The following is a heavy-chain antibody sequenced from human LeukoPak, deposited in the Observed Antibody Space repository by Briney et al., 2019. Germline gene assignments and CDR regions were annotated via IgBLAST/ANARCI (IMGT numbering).Heavy chain of an antibody. Sequence: PGGSLRLSCAASGFTFSNYWMSWVRQAPGKGLEWVANIKEDGSRNHYVDSVKGRFTISRDNAKNSLYLQMSSLRAEDTAVYHCARQLSGWYDADPYWGQGTLVTVSS. D-gene: IGHD6-19*01. CDR3: ARQLSGWYDADPY. J-gene: IGHJ4*02. V-gene: IGHV3-7*05. CDR2: IKEDGSRN. CDR1: GFTFSNYW.